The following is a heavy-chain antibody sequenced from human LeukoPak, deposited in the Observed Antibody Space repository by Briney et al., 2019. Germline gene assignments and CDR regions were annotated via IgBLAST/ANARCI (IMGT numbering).Heavy chain of an antibody. CDR1: GFTVSSNY. J-gene: IGHJ6*03. V-gene: IGHV3-53*01. D-gene: IGHD1-14*01. CDR2: IYSGGST. Sequence: GGSLRLSCAASGFTVSSNYMSWVRQAPGKGLEWVSVIYSGGSTYYADSVKGRFTISRDNSKNTLYLQMNSLRAEDTAVYYCAREGINPKYGRGYYMDVWGKGTTVTVSS. CDR3: AREGINPKYGRGYYMDV.